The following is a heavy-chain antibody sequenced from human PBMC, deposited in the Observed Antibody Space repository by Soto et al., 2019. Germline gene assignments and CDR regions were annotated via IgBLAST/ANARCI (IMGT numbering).Heavy chain of an antibody. CDR3: ARGYNWNYDWFDP. V-gene: IGHV4-34*01. CDR2: INHSGST. CDR1: GGSFSGYY. D-gene: IGHD1-7*01. J-gene: IGHJ5*02. Sequence: SETLSLTCAVYGGSFSGYYWSWIRQPPGKGLEWIGEINHSGSTNYNPSLKSRVTISVDTSKNQFSLKLSSVTAADTAVYYCARGYNWNYDWFDPWGQGTLVTVSS.